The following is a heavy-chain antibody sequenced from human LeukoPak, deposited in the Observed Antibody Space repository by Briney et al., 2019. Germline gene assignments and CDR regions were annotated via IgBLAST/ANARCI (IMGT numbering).Heavy chain of an antibody. CDR1: GFTFSSFW. V-gene: IGHV3-7*01. CDR3: ARGRGSDY. Sequence: PGGSLRLSCVGSGFTFSSFWATWVRQAPGKGLGWVANIRPDGSEKHYVDSVKGRFTISRDNAKNSLYLQMNSLRAEDTAVYYCARGRGSDYWGQGTLVTVSS. J-gene: IGHJ4*02. CDR2: IRPDGSEK. D-gene: IGHD3-10*01.